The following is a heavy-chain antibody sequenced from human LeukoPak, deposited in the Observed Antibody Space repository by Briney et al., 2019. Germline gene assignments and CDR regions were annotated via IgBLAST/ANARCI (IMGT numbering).Heavy chain of an antibody. CDR1: GFTFNTNA. CDR3: AKDWIQFNRVFDCFDS. CDR2: IGNTET. V-gene: IGHV3-23*01. J-gene: IGHJ4*02. Sequence: GGSLRLSCATSGFTFNTNAMSWVRQAPGKGLEWVSTIGNTETFYADSVTGRFTISRDNSKNTVYLHMNSLRVEDTAVYYCAKDWIQFNRVFDCFDSWGQGTLVTVFS. D-gene: IGHD2-21*01.